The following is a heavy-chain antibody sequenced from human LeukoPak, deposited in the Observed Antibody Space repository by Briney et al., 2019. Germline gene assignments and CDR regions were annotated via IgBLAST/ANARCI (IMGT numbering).Heavy chain of an antibody. J-gene: IGHJ4*02. V-gene: IGHV6-1*01. CDR2: TYYRSKWYN. CDR3: ARDITMVRGGNTHHRVIDY. Sequence: SQTLSLTCAISGDSVSSNSAAWNWIRQSPSRGLEWLGRTYYRSKWYNDYAVSVKSRITINPDTSKNQFSLQLNSVTPEDTAVYYCARDITMVRGGNTHHRVIDYWGQGTLVTVSS. CDR1: GDSVSSNSAA. D-gene: IGHD3-10*01.